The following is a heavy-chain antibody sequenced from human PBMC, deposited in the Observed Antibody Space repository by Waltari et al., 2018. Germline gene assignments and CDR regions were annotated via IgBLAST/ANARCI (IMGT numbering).Heavy chain of an antibody. CDR1: GGSISSSSYY. D-gene: IGHD3-10*01. CDR3: ARRQRTGSGSFDY. Sequence: QLQLQESGPGPVKPSDTLSLTCTVSGGSISSSSYYWGWIRQPPGKGLEWIGSIYYSGSTYYNPSLKSRVTISVDTSKNQFSLKLSSVTAADTAVYYCARRQRTGSGSFDYWGQGTLVTVSS. V-gene: IGHV4-39*01. J-gene: IGHJ4*02. CDR2: IYYSGST.